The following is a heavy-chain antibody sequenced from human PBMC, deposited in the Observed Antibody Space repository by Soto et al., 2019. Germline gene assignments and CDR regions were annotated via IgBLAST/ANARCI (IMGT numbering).Heavy chain of an antibody. CDR2: IIPILGIA. Sequence: SVKVSCKASGGTFSSYTISWVRQAPGQGLEWMGRIIPILGIANYAQKFQGRVTITADKSTSTAYMELSSLRSEDTAVYYCARVGSGGRITYYGMDVWGQGTTVTVSS. D-gene: IGHD1-20*01. V-gene: IGHV1-69*02. CDR1: GGTFSSYT. J-gene: IGHJ6*02. CDR3: ARVGSGGRITYYGMDV.